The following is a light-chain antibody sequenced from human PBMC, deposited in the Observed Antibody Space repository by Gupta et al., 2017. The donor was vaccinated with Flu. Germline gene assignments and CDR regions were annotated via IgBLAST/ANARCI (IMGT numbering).Light chain of an antibody. CDR3: NQYPQTPLT. V-gene: IGKV2-28*01. J-gene: IGKJ4*01. Sequence: DIVMTQSPLSLPVTPGESASTSCRSSQSCLHSNGYNSLHWYQQKPGQSTQLLIYLASKRASGIPDRFSGRGSGTDFTLKISRVEAEDVVVYYCNQYPQTPLTFGGGTKVEIK. CDR1: QSCLHSNGYNS. CDR2: LAS.